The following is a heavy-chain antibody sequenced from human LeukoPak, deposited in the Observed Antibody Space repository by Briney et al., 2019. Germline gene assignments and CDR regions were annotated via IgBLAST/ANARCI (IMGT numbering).Heavy chain of an antibody. V-gene: IGHV3-48*04. CDR3: TSRPLLSYYGSGRTRSDY. CDR1: GFTFSSYA. Sequence: GGSLRLSCAASGFTFSSYAMSWVRQAPGKGLEWVSYISSGGTTIYYADPVKGRFTISRDNAKNSLYLQMNSLKTEDTAVYYCTSRPLLSYYGSGRTRSDYWGQGTLVTVSS. D-gene: IGHD3-10*01. CDR2: ISSGGTTI. J-gene: IGHJ4*02.